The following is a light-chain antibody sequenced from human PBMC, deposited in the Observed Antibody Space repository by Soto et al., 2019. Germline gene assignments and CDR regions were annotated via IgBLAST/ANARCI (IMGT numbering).Light chain of an antibody. V-gene: IGLV2-14*01. Sequence: QSVLTQPPSVSGAPGQRVTISCTGTSSDVGDYNYVSWYQQHPGKAPELMIYEVSHRPSGVSNRFSGSKSDNTASLTISGLQAEDEADYYCSSYTSISTLYVFGTGTKVTVL. J-gene: IGLJ1*01. CDR2: EVS. CDR3: SSYTSISTLYV. CDR1: SSDVGDYNY.